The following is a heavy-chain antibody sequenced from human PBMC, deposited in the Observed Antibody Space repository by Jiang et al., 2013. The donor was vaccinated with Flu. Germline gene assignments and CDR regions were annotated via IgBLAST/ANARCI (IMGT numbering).Heavy chain of an antibody. V-gene: IGHV4-34*01. CDR3: ARVAMVTGTDY. J-gene: IGHJ4*02. CDR2: INHSGST. Sequence: RQPPGKGLEWIGEINHSGSTNYNPSLKSRVTISVDTSKNQFSLKLSSVTAADTAVYYCARVAMVTGTDYWGQGTLVTVSS. D-gene: IGHD5-18*01.